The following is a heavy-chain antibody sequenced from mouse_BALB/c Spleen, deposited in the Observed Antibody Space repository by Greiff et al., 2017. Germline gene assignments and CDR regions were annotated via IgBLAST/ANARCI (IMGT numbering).Heavy chain of an antibody. CDR3: ARGDSSGYVAWFAY. Sequence: QVQLKESGAELVRPGTSVKVSCKASGYAFTNYLIEWVKQRPGQGLEWIGVINPGSGGTNYNEKFKGKATLTADKSSSTAYMQLSSLTSDDSAVYFCARGDSSGYVAWFAYWGQGTLVTVSA. CDR1: GYAFTNYL. V-gene: IGHV1-54*01. D-gene: IGHD3-2*01. J-gene: IGHJ3*01. CDR2: INPGSGGT.